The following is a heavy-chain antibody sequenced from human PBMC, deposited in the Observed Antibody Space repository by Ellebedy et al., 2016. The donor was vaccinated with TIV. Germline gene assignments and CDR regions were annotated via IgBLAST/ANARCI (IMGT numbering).Heavy chain of an antibody. CDR1: GFTFSAYG. V-gene: IGHV3-30*02. J-gene: IGHJ4*02. Sequence: GESLKISCAASGFTFSAYGMHWVRQAPGKGLEWVTYIRYDGSNKYYTDSVKCRFTISRDNSKNTLFLEMNSLRAEDTAIYYCAGLWFGDSPRDNSDYWGRGTLVTVSS. CDR2: IRYDGSNK. CDR3: AGLWFGDSPRDNSDY. D-gene: IGHD3-10*01.